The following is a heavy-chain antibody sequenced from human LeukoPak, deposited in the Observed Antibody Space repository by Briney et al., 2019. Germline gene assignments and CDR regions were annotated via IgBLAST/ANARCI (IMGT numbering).Heavy chain of an antibody. Sequence: GGSLRLSCAASGFTFSSYWMSWVRQAPGKGREWVSAISGSGGSTYYADSVKGRFTISRDNSKNTLYLQMNSLRAEDTAVYYCAKVVGATVVDYWGQGTLVTVSS. CDR3: AKVVGATVVDY. CDR1: GFTFSSYW. V-gene: IGHV3-23*01. J-gene: IGHJ4*02. D-gene: IGHD1-26*01. CDR2: ISGSGGST.